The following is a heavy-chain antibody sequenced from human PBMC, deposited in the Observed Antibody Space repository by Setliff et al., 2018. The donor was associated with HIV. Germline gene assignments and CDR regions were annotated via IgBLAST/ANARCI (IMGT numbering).Heavy chain of an antibody. D-gene: IGHD6-19*01. CDR1: GYTFLTYG. Sequence: SVKVSCKASGYTFLTYGIPWVRQAPGHGLEWMGWISPYNGHTNYAQNFQGRVTMTTDTSTSRAYMELRSLRSDDTAAYFCARLGSGWSDSYYYAMDVWGQGTTVTVSS. CDR3: ARLGSGWSDSYYYAMDV. V-gene: IGHV1-18*01. J-gene: IGHJ6*02. CDR2: ISPYNGHT.